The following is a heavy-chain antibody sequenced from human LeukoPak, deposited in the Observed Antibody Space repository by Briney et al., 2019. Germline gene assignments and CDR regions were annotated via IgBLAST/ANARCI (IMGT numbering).Heavy chain of an antibody. CDR1: GGSISLYY. CDR3: AGDSSSSAFDY. CDR2: IFYSGST. J-gene: IGHJ4*02. D-gene: IGHD6-6*01. V-gene: IGHV4-59*01. Sequence: PSETLSLTCTVSGGSISLYYWSWIRQTPGKGLEWIGYIFYSGSTNYNPSLKSRVTISVDTSKNQFSLKLSSATAADTAVYYCAGDSSSSAFDYWGQGTLVTVSS.